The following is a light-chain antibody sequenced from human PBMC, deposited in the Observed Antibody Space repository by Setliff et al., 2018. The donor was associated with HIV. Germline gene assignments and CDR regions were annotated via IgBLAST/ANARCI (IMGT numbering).Light chain of an antibody. J-gene: IGLJ1*01. V-gene: IGLV2-14*01. CDR1: ISDIGGYNY. Sequence: QSALTQPASVSGSPGQSIAISCTGTISDIGGYNYVSWYQHPPGKAPKLMIYEVSNRPSGVSNRFSGSKSGNTAYLTISGLQAEDEADYYCSSYTSSGTRVFGTGTQLTVL. CDR3: SSYTSSGTRV. CDR2: EVS.